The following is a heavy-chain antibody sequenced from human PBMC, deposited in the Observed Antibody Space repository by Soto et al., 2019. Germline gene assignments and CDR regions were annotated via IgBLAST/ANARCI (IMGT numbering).Heavy chain of an antibody. CDR3: ERMTTVTLPPPFDY. J-gene: IGHJ4*02. V-gene: IGHV2-26*01. D-gene: IGHD4-17*01. Sequence: QVTLKESGPVLVKPTETLTLTCTVSGFSLSNARMGVSWIRQPPGKALEWLAHIFSNDENTYSTSLKSRLTISKHTSKSQVVLTMTNMDPVDTATYYCERMTTVTLPPPFDYWGQGTLVTVSS. CDR1: GFSLSNARMG. CDR2: IFSNDEN.